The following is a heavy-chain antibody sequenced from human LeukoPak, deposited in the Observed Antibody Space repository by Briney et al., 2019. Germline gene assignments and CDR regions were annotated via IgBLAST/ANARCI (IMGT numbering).Heavy chain of an antibody. CDR3: ARGSTGAFDI. CDR1: GGXITSYY. CDR2: THYSGST. J-gene: IGHJ3*02. V-gene: IGHV4-59*01. Sequence: SETLSLTCTVSGGXITSYYWSWIRQPPGKGLEWIGYTHYSGSTDYNPSLKSRVTISVDTSNNQFSLILTSVAAADTAVYYCARGSTGAFDIWGQGTMVTVS. D-gene: IGHD1-1*01.